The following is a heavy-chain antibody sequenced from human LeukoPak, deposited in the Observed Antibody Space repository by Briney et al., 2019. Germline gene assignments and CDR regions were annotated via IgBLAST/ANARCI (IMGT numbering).Heavy chain of an antibody. CDR1: GYTFTGYY. V-gene: IGHV1-2*02. D-gene: IGHD6-13*01. CDR2: INPKSGGT. CDR3: ARWPHIAAAGIRAFDI. J-gene: IGHJ3*02. Sequence: ASVKVSCQASGYTFTGYYIHGVQQAPGQGLEWMGWINPKSGGTNYEQKFQGRVTMTRDTSTSTAYMEPSRLRSDHTAVYYCARWPHIAAAGIRAFDIWGQGTMGTVSS.